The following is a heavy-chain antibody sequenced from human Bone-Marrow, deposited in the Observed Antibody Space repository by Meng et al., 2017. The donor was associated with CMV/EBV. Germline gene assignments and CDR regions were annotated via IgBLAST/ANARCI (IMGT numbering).Heavy chain of an antibody. J-gene: IGHJ4*02. D-gene: IGHD3-16*01. Sequence: GESLKISCAASGFAFSDYYMNWIRQAPGKGLEWVSYISSSGSTRYYADSVKGRFTISRDNAKNSLYLQMNSLRADDTAVYYCARGGLLGGSSYAKYYFDYWGQGTLVTVSS. CDR3: ARGGLLGGSSYAKYYFDY. V-gene: IGHV3-11*04. CDR2: ISSSGSTR. CDR1: GFAFSDYY.